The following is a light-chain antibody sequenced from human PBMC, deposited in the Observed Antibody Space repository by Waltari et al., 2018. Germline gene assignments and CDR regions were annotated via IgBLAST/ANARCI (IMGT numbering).Light chain of an antibody. V-gene: IGLV2-14*01. J-gene: IGLJ1*01. CDR3: SSYTSSSTFLYV. CDR2: DVS. Sequence: QSALTQPASVSGSPGQSIPISCTGTSRDVGGYNYVSWYQQHPGKAPKLMIYDVSKRPSGVSNRFSGSKSGNTASLTISGLQAEDEADYYCSSYTSSSTFLYVFGTGTKVTVL. CDR1: SRDVGGYNY.